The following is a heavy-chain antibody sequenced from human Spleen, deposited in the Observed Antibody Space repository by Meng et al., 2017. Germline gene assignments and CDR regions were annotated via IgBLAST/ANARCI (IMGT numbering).Heavy chain of an antibody. D-gene: IGHD1-14*01. Sequence: GGSLRLSCKGSGYTFTGYWIGWVRQMPEKGLEWLGIIYPGDSTSIYSPSFQGQVTISADKSIRTAYLQWSGLRASDTAFYYCVRSGGAGKFYLSDNWIDPWGQGTLVTVSS. CDR3: VRSGGAGKFYLSDNWIDP. J-gene: IGHJ5*02. CDR2: IYPGDSTS. CDR1: GYTFTGYW. V-gene: IGHV5-51*01.